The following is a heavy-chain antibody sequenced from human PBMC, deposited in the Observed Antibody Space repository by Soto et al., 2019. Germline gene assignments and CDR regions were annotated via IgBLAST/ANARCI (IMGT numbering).Heavy chain of an antibody. CDR1: GFTLSSYA. D-gene: IGHD6-13*01. CDR2: ISYDGSNK. CDR3: ARDPVFGYSSSWYVDY. V-gene: IGHV3-30-3*01. Sequence: GGSLRLSCAASGFTLSSYAMHWVRQAPGKGLEWVAVISYDGSNKYYADSVKGRFTISRDNSKNTLYLQMNSLRAEDTAVYYCARDPVFGYSSSWYVDYWGQGTLVNVSS. J-gene: IGHJ4*02.